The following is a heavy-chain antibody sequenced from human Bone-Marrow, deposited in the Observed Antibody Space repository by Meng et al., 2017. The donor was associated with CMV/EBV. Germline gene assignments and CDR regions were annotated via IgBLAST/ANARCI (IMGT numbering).Heavy chain of an antibody. J-gene: IGHJ4*02. D-gene: IGHD3-3*01. V-gene: IGHV1-69*05. CDR1: GGTFSYWL. Sequence: SVKVSCKASGGTFSYWLITWVRQAPGQGLECMGGIIPIFATTNYAQRFQGRVTITTDESTNTAYMDLSSLKSEDTAVYYCARGDPLWLRFLEWFLDYWGQGTLVTVSS. CDR3: ARGDPLWLRFLEWFLDY. CDR2: IIPIFATT.